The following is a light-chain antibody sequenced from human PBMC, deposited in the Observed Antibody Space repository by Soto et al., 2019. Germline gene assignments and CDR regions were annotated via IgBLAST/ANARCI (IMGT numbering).Light chain of an antibody. Sequence: EIVMTQSPDTLSVSPGERATLSCRASQSVSSNLAWYQQKPGQAPRLLPYGASTTATGIPARFSGSGSGTEFTLTISSLQSEDFAVYHCQQYNNWPYTFGQGTKLEIK. CDR2: GAS. V-gene: IGKV3-15*01. CDR3: QQYNNWPYT. J-gene: IGKJ2*01. CDR1: QSVSSN.